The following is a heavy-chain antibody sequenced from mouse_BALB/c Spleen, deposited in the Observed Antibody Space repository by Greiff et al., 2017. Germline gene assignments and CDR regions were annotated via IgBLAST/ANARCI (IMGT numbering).Heavy chain of an antibody. CDR2: ISYDGSN. D-gene: IGHD1-1*01. CDR1: GYSITSGYY. CDR3: ARGYYESYAMDY. Sequence: DVQLQESGPGLVKPSQSLSLTCSVTGYSITSGYYWNWIRQFPGNKLEWMGYISYDGSNNYNPSLKNRISITRDTSKNQFFLQLNSVTTEDTATYYCARGYYESYAMDYWGQGTSVTVSS. V-gene: IGHV3-6*01. J-gene: IGHJ4*01.